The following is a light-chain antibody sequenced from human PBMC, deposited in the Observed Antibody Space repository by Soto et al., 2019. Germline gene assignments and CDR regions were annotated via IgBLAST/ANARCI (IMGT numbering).Light chain of an antibody. CDR3: QSYDSSLSGSDV. CDR1: SSNIGAGYD. CDR2: GNS. Sequence: QLVLTQPPSVSGAPGQRVTISCTGSSSNIGAGYDVHWYQQLPGTAPKLLIYGNSNRPSGVPDRFSGSKSGTSAPLAITGLQAEDEADYYCQSYDSSLSGSDVFGTGTKVTVL. V-gene: IGLV1-40*01. J-gene: IGLJ1*01.